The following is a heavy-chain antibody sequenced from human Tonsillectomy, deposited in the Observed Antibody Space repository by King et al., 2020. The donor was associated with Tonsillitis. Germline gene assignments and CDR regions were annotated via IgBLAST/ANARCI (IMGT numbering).Heavy chain of an antibody. CDR3: TRVRTVGFDAFDN. J-gene: IGHJ3*02. Sequence: VQLVESGGGLVQPGGSLRLSCAASGFTFSSYWMHWVRQAPGKGLVWVSRIKSDGSSTSYADSVKGRFTISRDNAKNTLYLQMNSLRAEDTAVYFCTRVRTVGFDAFDNWGQGTMVTVSS. D-gene: IGHD1/OR15-1a*01. CDR2: IKSDGSST. V-gene: IGHV3-74*01. CDR1: GFTFSSYW.